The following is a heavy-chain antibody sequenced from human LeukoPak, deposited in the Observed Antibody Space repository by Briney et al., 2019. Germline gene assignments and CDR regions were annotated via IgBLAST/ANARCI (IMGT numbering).Heavy chain of an antibody. Sequence: GGSLRLSCAVSGFTVSSKYMSWVRQAPGKGLEWVSVIYSGGSTYYADSVKGRFTISRDNSKNTLSLQMNSLRPEDTAMYYCARVTDGYYPDYWGQGTLVTVSS. J-gene: IGHJ4*02. CDR3: ARVTDGYYPDY. CDR2: IYSGGST. V-gene: IGHV3-66*01. CDR1: GFTVSSKY. D-gene: IGHD3-16*01.